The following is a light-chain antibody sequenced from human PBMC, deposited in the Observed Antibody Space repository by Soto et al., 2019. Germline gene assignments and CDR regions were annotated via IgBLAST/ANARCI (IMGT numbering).Light chain of an antibody. CDR1: GSDIGAYNY. J-gene: IGLJ1*01. Sequence: QSVLTQPVSVSGSPGQSITISCTGTGSDIGAYNYVSWYQQHPGKAPKLIIYGVYHRPSGVSTRFSASKSAYTASLTISGLPAEDEADYYCSSFTTTYFYVFGPGNKVTVL. V-gene: IGLV2-14*01. CDR3: SSFTTTYFYV. CDR2: GVY.